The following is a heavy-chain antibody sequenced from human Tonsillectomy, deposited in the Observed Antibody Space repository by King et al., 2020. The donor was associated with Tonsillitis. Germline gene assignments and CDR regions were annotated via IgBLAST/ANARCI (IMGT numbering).Heavy chain of an antibody. Sequence: VQLVESGGGVVQPGRSLRLSCAASGFTFSSYGMHWVRQAPGKGLEWGALISYDGSNKYYGDSVKGRFTISRDNSKNTLYLRMNSLRAEDTAVYYCAKDRDAYISYYFDYWGQGTLVTVSS. CDR1: GFTFSSYG. CDR2: ISYDGSNK. J-gene: IGHJ4*02. CDR3: AKDRDAYISYYFDY. V-gene: IGHV3-30*18. D-gene: IGHD5-24*01.